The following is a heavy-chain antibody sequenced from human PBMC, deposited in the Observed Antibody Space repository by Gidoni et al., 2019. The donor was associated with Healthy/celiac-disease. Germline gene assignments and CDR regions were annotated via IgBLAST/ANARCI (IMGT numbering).Heavy chain of an antibody. CDR1: GGSISSGSYY. D-gene: IGHD2-21*02. CDR3: ARGRVTPDY. CDR2: IYTSGST. V-gene: IGHV4-61*02. J-gene: IGHJ4*02. Sequence: QVQLQESGPGLVKPSQTLSLTCTVSGGSISSGSYYWSWIRQPAGKGLEWIGRIYTSGSTNYNPSLKSRVTISVDTSKNQFSLKLSSVTAADTAVYYCARGRVTPDYWGQGTLVTVSS.